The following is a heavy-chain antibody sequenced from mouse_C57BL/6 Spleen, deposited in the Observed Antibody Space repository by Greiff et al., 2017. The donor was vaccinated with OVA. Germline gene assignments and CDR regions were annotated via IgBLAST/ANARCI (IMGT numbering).Heavy chain of an antibody. CDR3: ERGGYYGRRDYFDY. V-gene: IGHV5-4*01. CDR2: ISDGGSYT. Sequence: EVHLVESGGGLVKPGGSLKLSCAASGFTFSSYAMYWVRQTPEKRLEWVATISDGGSYTYYPDNVKGRFTISRDNAKNNLYLQMSHLRSEDTAMYYCERGGYYGRRDYFDYWGQGTTLTVSS. D-gene: IGHD1-1*01. J-gene: IGHJ2*01. CDR1: GFTFSSYA.